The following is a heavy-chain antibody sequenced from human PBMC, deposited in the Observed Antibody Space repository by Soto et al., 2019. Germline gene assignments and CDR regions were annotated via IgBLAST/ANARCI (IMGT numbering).Heavy chain of an antibody. CDR1: GDSISRIDYY. V-gene: IGHV4-31*03. Sequence: SETLSLTCSVSGDSISRIDYYWTWIRQHPEKGLEWIGNIYFRGNTYYSPSLESRLTISVDTSKNQFSLKLTSVTAADTAVYYCAREGGSYDSGGYLIRGAFDIWGQGTLVTVSS. J-gene: IGHJ3*02. CDR2: IYFRGNT. D-gene: IGHD3-22*01. CDR3: AREGGSYDSGGYLIRGAFDI.